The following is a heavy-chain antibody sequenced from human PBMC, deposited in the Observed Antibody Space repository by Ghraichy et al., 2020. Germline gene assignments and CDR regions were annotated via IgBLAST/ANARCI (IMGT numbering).Heavy chain of an antibody. CDR2: FNYSSRYI. Sequence: GGSLRLSCAASGFTFSRYTMNWVRQAPGKGLEWVSSFNYSSRYIFYADSMKGRFTVSRDNAKNSLYLQMNSLRAEDTAVYYCARDASLPGYSYGRPLYGMDVWGQGTTVTVSS. CDR3: ARDASLPGYSYGRPLYGMDV. V-gene: IGHV3-21*01. D-gene: IGHD5-18*01. CDR1: GFTFSRYT. J-gene: IGHJ6*02.